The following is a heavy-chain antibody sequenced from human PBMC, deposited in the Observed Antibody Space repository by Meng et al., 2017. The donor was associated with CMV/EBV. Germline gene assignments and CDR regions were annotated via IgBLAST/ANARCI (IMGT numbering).Heavy chain of an antibody. Sequence: QLQLQESGPGLGKPSGTPSLTCTVSGGSISSSSYYWCWIRQPPGKGLEWIGSIYYSGSTYYNPSLKSRVTISVDTSKNQFSLKLSSVTAADTAVYYCARYYYDSSGYFDYWGQGTLVTVSS. CDR1: GGSISSSSYY. CDR2: IYYSGST. D-gene: IGHD3-22*01. CDR3: ARYYYDSSGYFDY. J-gene: IGHJ4*02. V-gene: IGHV4-39*07.